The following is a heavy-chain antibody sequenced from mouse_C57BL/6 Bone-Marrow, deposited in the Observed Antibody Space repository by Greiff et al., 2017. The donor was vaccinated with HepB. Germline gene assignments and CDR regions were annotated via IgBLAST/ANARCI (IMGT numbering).Heavy chain of an antibody. CDR3: LTPDTTVGDFDY. CDR1: GYTFTSYG. CDR2: IYPRSGNT. J-gene: IGHJ2*01. Sequence: VQLKESGAELARPGASVKLSCKASGYTFTSYGISWVKQRTGQGLEWIGEIYPRSGNTYYNEKFKGKATLTADKSSSTAYMELRSLTSEDSAVYFCLTPDTTVGDFDYWGQGTTLTVSS. V-gene: IGHV1-81*01. D-gene: IGHD1-1*01.